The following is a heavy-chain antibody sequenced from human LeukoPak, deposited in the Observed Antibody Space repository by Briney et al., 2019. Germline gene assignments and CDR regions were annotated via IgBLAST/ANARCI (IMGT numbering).Heavy chain of an antibody. CDR1: GYTFTAYY. CDR2: INPNSGGT. CDR3: ATVYSSGWYWNY. J-gene: IGHJ4*02. V-gene: IGHV1-2*02. D-gene: IGHD6-19*01. Sequence: ASVKVSCKASGYTFTAYYMHWVRQAPGQGLEWMGWINPNSGGTNYAQNFQGRVTMTRDTSISTAHMELSSLRSDDTALYYCATVYSSGWYWNYWGQGTLVTVSS.